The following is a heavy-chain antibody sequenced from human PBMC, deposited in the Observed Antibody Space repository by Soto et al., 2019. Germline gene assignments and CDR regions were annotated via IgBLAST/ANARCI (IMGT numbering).Heavy chain of an antibody. CDR2: INAGSGNT. V-gene: IGHV1-3*01. CDR3: AREMRTRNISMFGVVIYYYYGMDV. D-gene: IGHD3-3*01. CDR1: GYTFTSYA. J-gene: IGHJ6*02. Sequence: GASVKVSCKASGYTFTSYAMHWVRQAPGQRLEWMGWINAGSGNTRYSQKFQGRVTITRDTSASTAYMELSSLRSEDTAVYYCAREMRTRNISMFGVVIYYYYGMDVWGQGTTVTVSS.